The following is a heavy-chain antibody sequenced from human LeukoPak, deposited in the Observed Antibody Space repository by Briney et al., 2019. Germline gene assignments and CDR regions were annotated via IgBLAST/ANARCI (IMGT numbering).Heavy chain of an antibody. CDR2: IYHSGST. CDR1: GYSIGSAYY. V-gene: IGHV4-38-2*02. D-gene: IGHD2-21*01. Sequence: SETLSLTCTVSGYSIGSAYYWGWIRQPPGTGLEWIGSIYHSGSTYYNPSLKSRVTISLDTSKNHFSLKLSSVTAADTAVYYCARPGDSYAFDIWGQGTMVTVSS. J-gene: IGHJ3*02. CDR3: ARPGDSYAFDI.